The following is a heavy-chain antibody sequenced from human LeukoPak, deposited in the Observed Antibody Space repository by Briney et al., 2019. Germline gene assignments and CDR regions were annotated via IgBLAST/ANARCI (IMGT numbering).Heavy chain of an antibody. CDR1: GFTVSSNY. CDR3: ASTYYYGSGSYYFDY. V-gene: IGHV3-66*01. D-gene: IGHD3-10*01. CDR2: IYSGGST. J-gene: IGHJ4*02. Sequence: GGSLRLSCAASGFTVSSNYMSWVRQAPGKGLEWVSVIYSGGSTYYADSVKGRFTISRDNSKNTLYLQMNSLRAEDTAVYYCASTYYYGSGSYYFDYWGQGTLVTVSS.